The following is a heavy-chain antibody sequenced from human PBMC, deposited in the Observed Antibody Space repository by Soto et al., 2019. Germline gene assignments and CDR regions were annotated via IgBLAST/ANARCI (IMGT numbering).Heavy chain of an antibody. CDR3: ARTYVTDVVVVPASKDYMDV. Sequence: PEETLSLTCTVSGGSISSSSSSWGWIRQPPGKGLEWLGIISYSGSTYYSPSLKSRVTISVDASKNLFSLKLSSVTAADTAVYYCARTYVTDVVVVPASKDYMDVWGKGTTVTVSS. CDR2: ISYSGST. CDR1: GGSISSSSSS. V-gene: IGHV4-39*01. J-gene: IGHJ6*03. D-gene: IGHD2-2*01.